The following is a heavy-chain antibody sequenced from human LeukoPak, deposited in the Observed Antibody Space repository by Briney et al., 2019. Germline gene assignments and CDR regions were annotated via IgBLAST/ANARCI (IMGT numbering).Heavy chain of an antibody. V-gene: IGHV3-64*01. CDR3: ARRGVTTSTPFDY. Sequence: PGGSLRLSCAASGFTFSSYAMHWVRQAPGKGLEYVSAISSNGGSTYYANSVKGRFTISRDNSKNTLYLQMGCLRAEDMAVYYCARRGVTTSTPFDYWGQGTLVTVSS. J-gene: IGHJ4*02. CDR2: ISSNGGST. D-gene: IGHD4-17*01. CDR1: GFTFSSYA.